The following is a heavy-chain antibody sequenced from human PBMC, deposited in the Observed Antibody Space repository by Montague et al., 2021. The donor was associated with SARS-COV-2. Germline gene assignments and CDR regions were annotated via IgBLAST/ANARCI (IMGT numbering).Heavy chain of an antibody. J-gene: IGHJ3*02. Sequence: SETLSPTCTVSGVSISSYYWTWIRQPPGKGLEWIGFIYYSGSTNYNPSLKSRVTISVDTSKNQFSLKLSSVTAADTAVYYCAKQALTRYRTSTTCFGAAFDIWGQGTMVTVSS. CDR2: IYYSGST. CDR1: GVSISSYY. CDR3: AKQALTRYRTSTTCFGAAFDI. V-gene: IGHV4-59*08. D-gene: IGHD2-2*01.